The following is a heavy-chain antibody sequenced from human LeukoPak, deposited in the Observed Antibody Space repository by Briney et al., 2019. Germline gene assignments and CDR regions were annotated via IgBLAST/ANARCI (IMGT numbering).Heavy chain of an antibody. D-gene: IGHD6-13*01. CDR3: ARVMYSSSWYVGDYYYYMDV. J-gene: IGHJ6*03. Sequence: PSETLSLTCTVSGGSISSSYYWGWIRQPPGKGLEWIGHIYYSGNTYCNPSFKSRVTISLDTSMNQFSLRLSSVTAADTAVYSCARVMYSSSWYVGDYYYYMDVWGKGTTVTVSS. V-gene: IGHV4-39*07. CDR1: GGSISSSYY. CDR2: IYYSGNT.